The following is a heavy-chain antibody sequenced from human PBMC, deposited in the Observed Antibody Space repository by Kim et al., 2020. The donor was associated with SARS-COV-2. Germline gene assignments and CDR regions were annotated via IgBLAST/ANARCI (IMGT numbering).Heavy chain of an antibody. CDR1: GFTFSSYA. Sequence: GSLRLSCAASGFTFSSYAMSWFRQAPGKGLEWVSAISGSGSSTYYADSVKGRFTISRDNSKNTLFLQMNSLRAEDTAVYYCAKGGFLEWLFPWGQGTLVTVSS. J-gene: IGHJ5*02. CDR3: AKGGFLEWLFP. V-gene: IGHV3-23*01. D-gene: IGHD3-3*01. CDR2: ISGSGSST.